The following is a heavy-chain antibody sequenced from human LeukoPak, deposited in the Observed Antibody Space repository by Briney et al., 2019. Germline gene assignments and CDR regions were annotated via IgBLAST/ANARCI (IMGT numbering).Heavy chain of an antibody. CDR1: GFTFSSYW. CDR2: IKQDGSEK. CDR3: ARDSPYYSGSYSVDY. V-gene: IGHV3-7*01. Sequence: GGSLRLSCAASGFTFSSYWMSWVRQAPGKGLEWVANIKQDGSEKYYVESVKGRFTISRDNAKNSLYLQMNSLRGEDTAVYYCARDSPYYSGSYSVDYWGQGTLVTVSS. D-gene: IGHD1-26*01. J-gene: IGHJ4*02.